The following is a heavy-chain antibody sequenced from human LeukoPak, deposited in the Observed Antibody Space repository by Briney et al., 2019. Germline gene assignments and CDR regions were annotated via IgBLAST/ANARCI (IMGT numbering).Heavy chain of an antibody. Sequence: SETLSLTCSVSGGSISTYYWGWIRQPPGKGLEWIGYIYYSGTTDYNPPLKSRVTISVDTSNNQFSLKVSSVTAADTAVYYCARSSGTYRSFDYWGQGTLVTVSS. CDR1: GGSISTYY. CDR2: IYYSGTT. CDR3: ARSSGTYRSFDY. J-gene: IGHJ4*02. D-gene: IGHD1-26*01. V-gene: IGHV4-59*01.